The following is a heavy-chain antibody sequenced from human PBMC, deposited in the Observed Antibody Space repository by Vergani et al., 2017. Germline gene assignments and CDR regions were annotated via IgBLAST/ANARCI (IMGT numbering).Heavy chain of an antibody. CDR3: ARAYGRYDWFDY. CDR2: ISWNSGSI. CDR1: GFTFDDYA. V-gene: IGHV3-9*01. Sequence: EVQLVESGGGLVQPGRSLRLSCAASGFTFDDYAMHWVRQAPGKGLEWVSGISWNSGSIGYADSVKGRFTISSDNSKNTLYLQMNSLRVEDTAVYYCARAYGRYDWFDYWGQRTLVTVSS. D-gene: IGHD1-20*01. J-gene: IGHJ4*01.